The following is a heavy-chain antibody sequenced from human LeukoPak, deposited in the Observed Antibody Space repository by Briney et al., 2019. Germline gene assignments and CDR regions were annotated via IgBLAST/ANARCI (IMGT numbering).Heavy chain of an antibody. D-gene: IGHD2-2*01. CDR2: INHSGNT. J-gene: IGHJ6*03. CDR1: NGSFSDFY. Sequence: SETLSLTCVVSNGSFSDFYWSWLRRPPGQGLEWIGEINHSGNTNYNPSLNSRVTISINTSKNHFSLSLSSVTAADTAVYYCARGPCSSTSCAIPGDYYYMDVWGNGTTVTVSS. CDR3: ARGPCSSTSCAIPGDYYYMDV. V-gene: IGHV4-34*01.